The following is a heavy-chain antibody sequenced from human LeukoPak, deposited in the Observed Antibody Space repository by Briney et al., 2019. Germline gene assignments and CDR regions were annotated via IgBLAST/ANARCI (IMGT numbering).Heavy chain of an antibody. Sequence: PSETLSLTSTVSGGAVSSGSYYWSWIRQPPGKGLEWIGYIYYSGSTNYNPSLKSRVTISVDTSKNQFSLKLSSVTAADTAVYYCHNSSWKTAGMDVWGKGTTVTVSS. CDR1: GGAVSSGSYY. J-gene: IGHJ6*04. CDR3: HNSSWKTAGMDV. V-gene: IGHV4-61*01. D-gene: IGHD6-13*01. CDR2: IYYSGST.